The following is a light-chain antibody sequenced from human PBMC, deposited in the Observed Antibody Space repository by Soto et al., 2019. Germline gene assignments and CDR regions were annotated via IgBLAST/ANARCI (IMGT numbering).Light chain of an antibody. CDR2: KAS. V-gene: IGKV1-5*03. CDR1: QSISSW. J-gene: IGKJ1*01. CDR3: QQYNSFPT. Sequence: DIQMTQSPSTLSASVGDRVTITCRASQSISSWLAWYQQKPGKAPKILIYKASSLESGVPSRFSGSGSGTAFTLTISCLQPDDFATYDCQQYNSFPTFGQGTKVEIK.